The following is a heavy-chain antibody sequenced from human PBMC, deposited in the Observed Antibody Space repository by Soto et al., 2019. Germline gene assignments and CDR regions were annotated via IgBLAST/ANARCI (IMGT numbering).Heavy chain of an antibody. V-gene: IGHV3-20*04. J-gene: IGHJ6*02. D-gene: IGHD3-9*01. CDR1: GVRFEDSA. CDR3: ARARIDPGRRYYYGMDV. Sequence: EVNLVESGGGVVRPGGSLRLSCAASGVRFEDSAMSWVRQAPGQGLEWVSGINANGMTTGYAEAVQGRFTISRDTTKNTLYLQMNSLRAEDTALYYCARARIDPGRRYYYGMDVWGQGTTVTVSS. CDR2: INANGMTT.